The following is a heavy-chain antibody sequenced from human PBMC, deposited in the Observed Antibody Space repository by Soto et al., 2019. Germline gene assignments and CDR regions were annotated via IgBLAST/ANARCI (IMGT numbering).Heavy chain of an antibody. CDR2: IYYSGST. V-gene: IGHV4-31*03. J-gene: IGHJ4*02. Sequence: QVQLQESGPGLVKPSQTLSLTCIVSGGSISSGGYYWSWIRQHPGKGLEWIGYIYYSGSTYYNPSLXXXVXXSVDTSKNQFSLKLSSVTAADTSVYYCARGPPLGYWGQGTLVTVSS. CDR3: ARGPPLGY. CDR1: GGSISSGGYY.